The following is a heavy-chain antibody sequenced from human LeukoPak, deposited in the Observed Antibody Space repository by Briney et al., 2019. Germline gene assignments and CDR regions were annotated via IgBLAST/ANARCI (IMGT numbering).Heavy chain of an antibody. J-gene: IGHJ4*02. CDR1: GFTFSTYW. CDR3: ARDKPVRNSYGSVFDY. Sequence: GGSLRLSCAASGFTFSTYWMSWVRQAPGKGLEWVANIKEDGSEKYYVDSVKGRFTISRDNAKNSLYLQMNSLRAEDTAVYYCARDKPVRNSYGSVFDYWGQGTLVTV. V-gene: IGHV3-7*05. D-gene: IGHD5-18*01. CDR2: IKEDGSEK.